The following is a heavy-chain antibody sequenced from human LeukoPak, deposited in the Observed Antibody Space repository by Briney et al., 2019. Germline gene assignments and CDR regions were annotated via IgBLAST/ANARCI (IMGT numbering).Heavy chain of an antibody. Sequence: SVNVSFKSSVYTYTNYYLHWVRQAPGKELDGVGIINLSGGSTNKAHKFHGRVTIAMQTSTSTVYMELSSLRSEDTAVYYCARDVSGSYFDYWGQGTLVTVSS. V-gene: IGHV1-46*01. D-gene: IGHD1-26*01. CDR3: ARDVSGSYFDY. J-gene: IGHJ4*02. CDR1: VYTYTNYY. CDR2: INLSGGST.